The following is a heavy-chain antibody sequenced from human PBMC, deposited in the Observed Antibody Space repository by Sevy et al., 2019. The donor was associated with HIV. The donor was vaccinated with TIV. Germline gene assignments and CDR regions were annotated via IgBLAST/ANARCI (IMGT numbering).Heavy chain of an antibody. CDR1: GGSISTYY. D-gene: IGHD1-26*01. J-gene: IGHJ4*02. CDR2: IYNTGRT. CDR3: ARHPYIGSFDY. V-gene: IGHV4-59*08. Sequence: SETLSLTCTVSGGSISTYYWSWIRQPPGKGLEWIGYIYNTGRTNYNPSLKSRVTISVDTSKTQFSLKLTSVTAADTAVYYCARHPYIGSFDYWGQGARVTVSS.